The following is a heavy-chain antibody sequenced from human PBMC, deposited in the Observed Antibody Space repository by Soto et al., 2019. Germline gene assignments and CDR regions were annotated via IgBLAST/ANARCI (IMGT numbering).Heavy chain of an antibody. J-gene: IGHJ6*03. CDR2: IYYSGST. V-gene: IGHV4-59*01. CDR3: ARVFADYDYFWGSYRAYYYYLAV. D-gene: IGHD3-16*01. CDR1: SGSISSYY. Sequence: PSETLSLTCTVSSGSISSYYWSWIRQPPGKGLEWIGYIYYSGSTNYNPSLKSRVTISVDTSKNQFSLKLSSVTAADTAVYYCARVFADYDYFWGSYRAYYYYLAVGAKGTTVTVS.